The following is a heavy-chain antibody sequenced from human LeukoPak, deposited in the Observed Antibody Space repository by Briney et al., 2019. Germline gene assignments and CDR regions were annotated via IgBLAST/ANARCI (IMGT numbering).Heavy chain of an antibody. J-gene: IGHJ4*02. CDR3: ATPGGDGSGYSFDY. CDR2: INPNSGGT. V-gene: IGHV1-2*02. D-gene: IGHD3-22*01. CDR1: GYTFTGYY. Sequence: ASVKVSCKASGYTFTGYYMHWVRQAPGQGLEWMGWINPNSGGTNYAQKFQGRVTMTRDTSISTAYMELSRLRSDDTAVYYCATPGGDGSGYSFDYWGQGTLVTVSS.